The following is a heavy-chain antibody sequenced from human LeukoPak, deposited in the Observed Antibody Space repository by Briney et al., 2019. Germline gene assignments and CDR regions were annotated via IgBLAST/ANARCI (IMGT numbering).Heavy chain of an antibody. Sequence: SQTLSLTCAISGDSVSSNSAAWNWIRQSPSRGLEWLGRTYYRSKWYNDYAVSVKSRITINPDTSKNQFSLQLNSVAPEDTAVYYCARSPIIAAAGTGEIDYWGQGTLVTVSS. V-gene: IGHV6-1*01. J-gene: IGHJ4*02. CDR2: TYYRSKWYN. CDR3: ARSPIIAAAGTGEIDY. D-gene: IGHD6-13*01. CDR1: GDSVSSNSAA.